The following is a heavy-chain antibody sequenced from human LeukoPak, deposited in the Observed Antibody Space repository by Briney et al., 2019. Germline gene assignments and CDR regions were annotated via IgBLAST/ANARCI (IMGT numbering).Heavy chain of an antibody. CDR2: INHSGST. D-gene: IGHD5-12*01. Sequence: PSETLSLTCAVYGGSFSGYYCSWIRQPPGKGLEWIGEINHSGSTNYNPSLKSRVTISVDTSKNQFSLKLSSVTAADTAVYYCARRARYSGYDYFDYWGQGTLVTVSS. CDR3: ARRARYSGYDYFDY. J-gene: IGHJ4*02. V-gene: IGHV4-34*01. CDR1: GGSFSGYY.